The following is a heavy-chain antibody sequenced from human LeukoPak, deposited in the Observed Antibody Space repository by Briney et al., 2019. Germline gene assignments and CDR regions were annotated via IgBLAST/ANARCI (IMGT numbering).Heavy chain of an antibody. J-gene: IGHJ4*02. Sequence: SETLSLTCAVYGGSFSGYYWSWIRQPPGKGLEWIGEINHSGSTNYNPSLKSRVTISIDTSKKQFSLRLSSVTAADTAVYYCARGRLYITMGRGVTNAPYFDYWGQGTLVTVSS. CDR2: INHSGST. CDR1: GGSFSGYY. V-gene: IGHV4-34*01. D-gene: IGHD3-10*01. CDR3: ARGRLYITMGRGVTNAPYFDY.